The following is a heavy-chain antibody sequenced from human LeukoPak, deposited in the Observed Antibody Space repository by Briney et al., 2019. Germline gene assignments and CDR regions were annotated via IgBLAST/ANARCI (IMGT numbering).Heavy chain of an antibody. J-gene: IGHJ4*02. CDR2: ISWDGGST. D-gene: IGHD4-11*01. Sequence: GGSLRLSCAASGFTFDDYTMHWVRQAPGKGLEWVSLISWDGGSTYYADSVKGRFTISRDNSKNSLYLQMNSLRTEDTALYYCAKESNYAEGGFDHWGQGTLVTVSS. CDR3: AKESNYAEGGFDH. CDR1: GFTFDDYT. V-gene: IGHV3-43*01.